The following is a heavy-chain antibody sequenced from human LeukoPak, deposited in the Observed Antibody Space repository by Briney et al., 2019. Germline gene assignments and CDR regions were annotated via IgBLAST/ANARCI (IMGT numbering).Heavy chain of an antibody. Sequence: SETLSLTCTVSGGSISSSSYYWGWIRQPPGKGLEWIGSIYYSGSTYYNPSLRSRVTISVDTSKNQFSLKLSSVTAADTAVYYCARRRRDGYNIFDYWGQGTLVTVSS. V-gene: IGHV4-39*01. CDR1: GGSISSSSYY. CDR3: ARRRRDGYNIFDY. CDR2: IYYSGST. D-gene: IGHD5-24*01. J-gene: IGHJ4*02.